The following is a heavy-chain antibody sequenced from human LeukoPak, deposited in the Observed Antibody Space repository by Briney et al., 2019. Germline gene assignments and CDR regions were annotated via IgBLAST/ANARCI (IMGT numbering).Heavy chain of an antibody. CDR1: GFTFSSYW. CDR3: ARVLRYCSGGNCYSGGLGYMDV. D-gene: IGHD2-15*01. CDR2: IKQDGSEK. Sequence: GGSLRLSCAASGFTFSSYWMSWVRQAPRKGLEWVANIKQDGSEKYYVDSVKGRFTISRDNAKNSLYLQMNSLRAEDTAVYYCARVLRYCSGGNCYSGGLGYMDVWGQGTMVTVSS. V-gene: IGHV3-7*03. J-gene: IGHJ3*01.